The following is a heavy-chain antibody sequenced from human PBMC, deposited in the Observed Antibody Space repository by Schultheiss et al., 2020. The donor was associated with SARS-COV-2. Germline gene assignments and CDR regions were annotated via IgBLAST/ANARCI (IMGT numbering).Heavy chain of an antibody. J-gene: IGHJ5*02. CDR3: AREDYDFWSGTNWFDP. D-gene: IGHD3-3*01. CDR1: GFTFSSYA. V-gene: IGHV3-23*01. Sequence: GGSLRLSCAASGFTFSSYAMSWVRQAPGKGLEWVSSISASGASTYYADSVKGRFTISRDNSKNTLYLQMNSLRAEDTAVYYCAREDYDFWSGTNWFDPWGQGTLVTVSS. CDR2: ISASGAST.